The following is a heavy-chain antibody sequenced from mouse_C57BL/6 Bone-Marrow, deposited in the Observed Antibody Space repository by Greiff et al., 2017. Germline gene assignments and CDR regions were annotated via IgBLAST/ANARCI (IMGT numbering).Heavy chain of an antibody. CDR1: GYTFTSYG. Sequence: VQRVESGAELARPGASVKLSCKASGYTFTSYGISWVKQRTGQGLEWIGEIYPRSGNTYYNEKFKGKATLTADKSSSTAYMELRSLTSEDSAVYFCARGYYGSSPFYYAMDYWGQGTSVTVSS. CDR2: IYPRSGNT. D-gene: IGHD1-1*01. J-gene: IGHJ4*01. V-gene: IGHV1-81*01. CDR3: ARGYYGSSPFYYAMDY.